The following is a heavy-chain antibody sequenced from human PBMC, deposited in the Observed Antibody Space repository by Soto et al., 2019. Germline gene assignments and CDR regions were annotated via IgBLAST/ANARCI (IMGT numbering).Heavy chain of an antibody. V-gene: IGHV3-48*02. J-gene: IGHJ6*02. CDR3: ARDSGKVFPYYGMDV. CDR1: GFTFSSYS. Sequence: GGSLRLSCAASGFTFSSYSMNWVRQAPGKGLEWVSYISSSSSTIYYADSVKGRFTISRDNAKNSLYLQMNSLRDEDTAVYYCARDSGKVFPYYGMDVWGQGTTVTVSS. CDR2: ISSSSSTI.